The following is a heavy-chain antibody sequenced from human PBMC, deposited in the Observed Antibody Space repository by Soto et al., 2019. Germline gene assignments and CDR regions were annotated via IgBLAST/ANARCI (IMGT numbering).Heavy chain of an antibody. V-gene: IGHV3-23*01. D-gene: IGHD3-10*01. CDR1: GFTFSIYA. J-gene: IGHJ4*02. CDR3: ARTFTYYYGSGSYYRLRGFDY. Sequence: GGSLRLSCAASGFTFSIYAMSWVRQAPGKGLEWVSAISGSGGSTYYADSVKGRFTISRDNSKNTLYLQMNSLRAEDTAVYYCARTFTYYYGSGSYYRLRGFDYWGQGTLVTVSS. CDR2: ISGSGGST.